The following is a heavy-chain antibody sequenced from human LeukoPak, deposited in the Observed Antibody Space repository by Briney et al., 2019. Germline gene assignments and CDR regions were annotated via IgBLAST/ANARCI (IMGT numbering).Heavy chain of an antibody. CDR3: AKDRPGDYSTYWYFDL. D-gene: IGHD4-11*01. CDR2: ISESSSST. CDR1: GFTFNNCA. V-gene: IGHV3-23*01. Sequence: GGSLRLSCAASGFTFNNCAMSWVRQAPGKGLEWVSGISESSSSTDYADSVKGRFTISRDNSKNTLYLQMDSLRAEDTAIYHCAKDRPGDYSTYWYFDLWGRGTLVTVSS. J-gene: IGHJ2*01.